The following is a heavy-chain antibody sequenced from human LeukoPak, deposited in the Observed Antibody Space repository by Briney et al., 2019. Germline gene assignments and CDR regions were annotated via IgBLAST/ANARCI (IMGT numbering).Heavy chain of an antibody. CDR3: ARTKRIAARRSLPYYMDV. CDR2: INHSGST. J-gene: IGHJ6*03. CDR1: GFTFSTFA. D-gene: IGHD6-6*01. Sequence: GSLRLSCAASGFTFSTFAMIWVRQPPGKGLEWIGEINHSGSTNYNPSLKSRVTISVDTSKNQFSLKLSSVTAADTAVYYCARTKRIAARRSLPYYMDVWGKGTTVTVSS. V-gene: IGHV4-34*01.